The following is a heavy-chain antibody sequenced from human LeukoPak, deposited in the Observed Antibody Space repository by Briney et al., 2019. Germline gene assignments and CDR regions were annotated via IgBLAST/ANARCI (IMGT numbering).Heavy chain of an antibody. CDR2: IKQDGSEK. V-gene: IGHV3-7*01. J-gene: IGHJ4*02. CDR1: GSTFSSYW. CDR3: ARGLSSSSWSDRDY. D-gene: IGHD6-13*01. Sequence: GGSLRLSCAASGSTFSSYWMSWVRQAPGKGLEWVANIKQDGSEKYYVDSVKGRFTISRDNAKNSLYLQMNSLRAEDTAVYYCARGLSSSSWSDRDYWGQGTPVTVSS.